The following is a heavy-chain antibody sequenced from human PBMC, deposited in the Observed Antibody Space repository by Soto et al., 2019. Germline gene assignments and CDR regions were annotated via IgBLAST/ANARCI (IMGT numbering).Heavy chain of an antibody. CDR1: GGTFSSYA. J-gene: IGHJ6*02. CDR3: ARDRLDVAARPNYYYYGMDV. V-gene: IGHV1-69*01. CDR2: IIPIFGTA. Sequence: QVPLVQSGAEVKKPGSSVKVSCKASGGTFSSYAISWVRQAPGQGLEWMGGIIPIFGTANYAQKFQGRVTITADESTSTAYMELSSLRSEDTAVYYCARDRLDVAARPNYYYYGMDVWGQGTTVTVSS. D-gene: IGHD6-6*01.